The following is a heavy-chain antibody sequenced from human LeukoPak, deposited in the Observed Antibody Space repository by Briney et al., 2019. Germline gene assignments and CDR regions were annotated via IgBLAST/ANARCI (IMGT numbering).Heavy chain of an antibody. Sequence: SETLSLTCTVSGASISSYYWSWIRQPAGKGLEWIGRIYTSGSNKYNPSLKSRVTMSVDTSKNQFSLRLSSVTAADTAVYYCARSGGWWELPTRFDYWGQGTLVTVSS. CDR1: GASISSYY. CDR2: IYTSGSN. CDR3: ARSGGWWELPTRFDY. J-gene: IGHJ4*02. D-gene: IGHD1-26*01. V-gene: IGHV4-4*07.